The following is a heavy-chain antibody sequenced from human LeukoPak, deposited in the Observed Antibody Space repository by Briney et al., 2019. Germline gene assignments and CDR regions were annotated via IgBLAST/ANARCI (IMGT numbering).Heavy chain of an antibody. CDR3: ARGRTIYTGGDILTGPPDY. V-gene: IGHV3-66*01. J-gene: IGHJ4*02. D-gene: IGHD3-9*01. CDR2: IYSGGST. Sequence: GGSLRLSCEASGFTFSTYAMHWVRQAPGKGLEWVSVIYSGGSTYYADSVKGRFTISRDNSKNTLYLQMNSLRAEDTAVYYCARGRTIYTGGDILTGPPDYWGQGTLVTVSS. CDR1: GFTFSTYA.